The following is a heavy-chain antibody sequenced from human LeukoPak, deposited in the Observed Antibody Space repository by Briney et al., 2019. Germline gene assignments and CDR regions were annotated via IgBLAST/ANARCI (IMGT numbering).Heavy chain of an antibody. CDR2: INPDGSSA. J-gene: IGHJ5*02. CDR3: ARFKVTVTSIP. D-gene: IGHD4-11*01. Sequence: PGGSLRLSCAASGFTFSDYWMHWARQAPGKGLVWVSRINPDGSSASYADSVKGRFTISRDNAKNTLYLQMNSQRAEDTAVYYCARFKVTVTSIPWGQGTLVTVSS. CDR1: GFTFSDYW. V-gene: IGHV3-74*01.